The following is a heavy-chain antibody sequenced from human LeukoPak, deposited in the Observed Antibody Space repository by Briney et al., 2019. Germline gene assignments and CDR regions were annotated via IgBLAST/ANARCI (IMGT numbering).Heavy chain of an antibody. CDR1: GFTFGDYA. Sequence: PGGSLRLSCTASGFTFGDYAMSWFRQAPGKGLEWVGFIRSKAYGGTTEYAASVKGRFTISRDDSKSIAYLQMNSLKTEDTAVYYCTRDRRASSSSGGHYYMDVWGKGTTVTVSS. CDR3: TRDRRASSSSGGHYYMDV. D-gene: IGHD6-6*01. V-gene: IGHV3-49*03. J-gene: IGHJ6*03. CDR2: IRSKAYGGTT.